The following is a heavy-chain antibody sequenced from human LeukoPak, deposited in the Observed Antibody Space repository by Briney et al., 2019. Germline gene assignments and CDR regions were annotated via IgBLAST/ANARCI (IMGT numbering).Heavy chain of an antibody. V-gene: IGHV1-69*06. CDR3: ARVVYCSSTSCYNWFDP. Sequence: PVKVSCKASGGTFSSYAISWVRQAPGQGLEWMGRIIPIFGTANYAQKFQGRVTITADKSTSTAYMELSSLRSEDTAVYYCARVVYCSSTSCYNWFDPWGQGTLVTVYS. CDR1: GGTFSSYA. J-gene: IGHJ5*02. CDR2: IIPIFGTA. D-gene: IGHD2-2*01.